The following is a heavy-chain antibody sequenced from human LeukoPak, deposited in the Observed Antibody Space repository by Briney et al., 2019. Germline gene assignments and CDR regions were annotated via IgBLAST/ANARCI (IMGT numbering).Heavy chain of an antibody. CDR3: TTDLEAIMITFGGVIVQHVDAFDI. CDR2: ISSSSSTI. J-gene: IGHJ3*02. Sequence: PGVSLRLSCTASGFTFGDYAMSWVRQAPGKGLEWISYISSSSSTIYYADSVKGRFTISRDNAKNSLYLQMNSLKTEDTAVYYCTTDLEAIMITFGGVIVQHVDAFDIWGQGTMVTVSS. D-gene: IGHD3-16*02. V-gene: IGHV3-48*04. CDR1: GFTFGDYA.